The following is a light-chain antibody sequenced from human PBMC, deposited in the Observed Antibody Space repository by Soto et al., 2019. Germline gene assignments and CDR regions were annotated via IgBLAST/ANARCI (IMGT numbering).Light chain of an antibody. J-gene: IGLJ3*02. CDR3: CSYAGSSTWV. CDR1: SSNIGENT. V-gene: IGLV1-44*01. CDR2: TDN. Sequence: QSVLTQPPSASGTPGQRVTISCSGSSSNIGENTVNWYQQLPGTAPKVLIHTDNQRPSGVPDRFSGSKSRTSASLAISGLQSEDEADYYCCSYAGSSTWVFGGGTKLTVL.